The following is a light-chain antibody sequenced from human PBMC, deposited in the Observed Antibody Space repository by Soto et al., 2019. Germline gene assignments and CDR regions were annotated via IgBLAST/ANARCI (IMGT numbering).Light chain of an antibody. CDR2: GAS. CDR3: QHYNNWPPWT. J-gene: IGKJ1*01. V-gene: IGKV3-15*01. CDR1: QGVTNN. Sequence: EIVMTQSPATLSVYTGERATHSCRASQGVTNNLAWYQQKPGQAPRLLIYGASTRATGIPARFRGSGSGTEFTLTISSLQSEDFAVYYCQHYNNWPPWTFGQGTKVDI.